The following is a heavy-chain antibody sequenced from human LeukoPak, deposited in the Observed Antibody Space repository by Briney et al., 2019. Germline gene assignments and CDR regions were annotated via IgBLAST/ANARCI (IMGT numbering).Heavy chain of an antibody. CDR1: GFTFSSYW. J-gene: IGHJ4*02. Sequence: GGSLRLSCAASGFTFSSYWMSWVRQAPGKGLEWVANIKQDGSEKYYVDSVKGRFTISRDNSKNTLYLQMNRLRGEDMAVYYCAAGDYGGPFDSWGQGSLVTVSS. CDR3: AAGDYGGPFDS. V-gene: IGHV3-7*01. CDR2: IKQDGSEK. D-gene: IGHD4-23*01.